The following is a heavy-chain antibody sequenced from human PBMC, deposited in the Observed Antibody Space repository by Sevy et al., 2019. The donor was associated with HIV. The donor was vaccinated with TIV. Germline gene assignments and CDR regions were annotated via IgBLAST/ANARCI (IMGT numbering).Heavy chain of an antibody. V-gene: IGHV4-4*07. Sequence: SETLSLTCTVSGGSISSYYWSWIRQPAGKGLEWIGRIYTSGSTNYNPSLKSRVTMSVDTSKNQFSLKLSSVTAADTAVYYCARGGITMVRGANWFDPWGQGTLVTVSS. CDR2: IYTSGST. D-gene: IGHD3-10*01. J-gene: IGHJ5*02. CDR3: ARGGITMVRGANWFDP. CDR1: GGSISSYY.